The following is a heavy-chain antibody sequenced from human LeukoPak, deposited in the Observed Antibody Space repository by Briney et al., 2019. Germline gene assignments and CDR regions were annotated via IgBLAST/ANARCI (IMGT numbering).Heavy chain of an antibody. CDR1: GGSISSGSYY. CDR2: IYTSGST. D-gene: IGHD3-22*01. CDR3: ASGTYYYDSSGYYDAFDI. J-gene: IGHJ3*02. V-gene: IGHV4-61*02. Sequence: SETLSLTCTVSGGSISSGSYYWSWIRQPAGKGLEWIGRIYTSGSTNYNPSLKSRVTISVDTSKNQFSLKLSSVTAADTAVYYCASGTYYYDSSGYYDAFDIWGQGTMVTVSS.